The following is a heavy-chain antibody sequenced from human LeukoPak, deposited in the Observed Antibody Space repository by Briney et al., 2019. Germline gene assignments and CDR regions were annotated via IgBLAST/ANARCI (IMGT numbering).Heavy chain of an antibody. D-gene: IGHD3-3*01. CDR3: GRQVSWSTFGGNWFDP. J-gene: IGHJ5*02. CDR1: GGSISSGNFY. V-gene: IGHV4-61*09. Sequence: SETLSLTCTVSGGSISSGNFYWSWIRQPAGKGLEWIGHVYTSGNTNYNPSLKSRVTISVDTSKNQFSLKLSSVTAADTAVYYCGRQVSWSTFGGNWFDPWGQGTLVTVSS. CDR2: VYTSGNT.